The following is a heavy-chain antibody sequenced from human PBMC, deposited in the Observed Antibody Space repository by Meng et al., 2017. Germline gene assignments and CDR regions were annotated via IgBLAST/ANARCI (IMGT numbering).Heavy chain of an antibody. V-gene: IGHV1-69*06. D-gene: IGHD3-22*01. Sequence: QVQVGEDGAGGKKPGSAVKVSCKASGGTFSSYAISWVRQDPGQGLEWMGGIIPIFGTANYEQKFQGRVTITADKSTSTPYIALSSLISYSPALSSCSIDLPDYYYRSGYPYWGQGTLVPVSS. CDR1: GGTFSSYA. J-gene: IGHJ4*02. CDR3: SIDLPDYYYRSGYPY. CDR2: IIPIFGTA.